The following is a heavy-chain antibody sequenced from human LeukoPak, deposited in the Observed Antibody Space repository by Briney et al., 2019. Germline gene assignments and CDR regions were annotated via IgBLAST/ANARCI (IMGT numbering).Heavy chain of an antibody. V-gene: IGHV6-1*01. D-gene: IGHD2-2*01. CDR2: TYYSSTWYN. CDR1: GDSVSSIITA. Sequence: QTLSLTCAITGDSVSSIITAWSWIRQPPASGLEWLGRTYYSSTWYNDYAVSVRGRITVNPDTSKNQFSLHLNSVTPEDTAVYYCARRLTQYDCFDPWGQGILVTVSS. J-gene: IGHJ5*02. CDR3: ARRLTQYDCFDP.